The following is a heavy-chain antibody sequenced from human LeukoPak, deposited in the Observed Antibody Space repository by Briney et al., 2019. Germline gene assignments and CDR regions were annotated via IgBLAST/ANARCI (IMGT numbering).Heavy chain of an antibody. CDR1: GGSISSGGYY. Sequence: SQTLSLTCTVSGGSISSGGYYWSWIRQHPGKGLEWIGYIYYSGSTYYDPSLKSRVTISVDTSKNQFSLKLSSVTAADTAVYYCAREGYDILTGYFDAFDIWGQGTMVTVSS. CDR2: IYYSGST. CDR3: AREGYDILTGYFDAFDI. D-gene: IGHD3-9*01. J-gene: IGHJ3*02. V-gene: IGHV4-31*03.